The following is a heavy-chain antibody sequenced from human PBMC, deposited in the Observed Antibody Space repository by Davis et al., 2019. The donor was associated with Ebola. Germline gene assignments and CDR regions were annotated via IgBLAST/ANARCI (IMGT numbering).Heavy chain of an antibody. D-gene: IGHD4-17*01. Sequence: GGSLRLSCAASGFRSRDHHMDWVRQAPGKGLEWVSRIGNKDNTHIIEYAASVKGRFTISRDDSKNSLYLQMDSLKTEDTAVYYCTTTTVTVDYWGQGTLVTVSS. CDR2: IGNKDNTHII. J-gene: IGHJ4*02. CDR1: GFRSRDHH. V-gene: IGHV3-72*01. CDR3: TTTTVTVDY.